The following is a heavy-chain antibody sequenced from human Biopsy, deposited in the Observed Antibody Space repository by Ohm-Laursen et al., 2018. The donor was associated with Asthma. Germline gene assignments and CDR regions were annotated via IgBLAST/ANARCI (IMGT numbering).Heavy chain of an antibody. CDR1: GYSLTDLS. J-gene: IGHJ4*02. CDR2: HDHEEGGT. Sequence: SVKVSCKVSGYSLTDLSMHWVRQTPGQGLEWMGGHDHEEGGTVNARRFQGRVTMTEDTSTDTAYMELSSLSSDDTAVYYCASDFPKDYVRYNFQFWGQGTLVTVSS. D-gene: IGHD4-17*01. CDR3: ASDFPKDYVRYNFQF. V-gene: IGHV1-24*01.